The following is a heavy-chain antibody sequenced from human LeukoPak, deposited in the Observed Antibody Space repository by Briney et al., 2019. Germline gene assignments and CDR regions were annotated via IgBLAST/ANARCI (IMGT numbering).Heavy chain of an antibody. CDR1: GFTFSSYS. V-gene: IGHV3-48*01. J-gene: IGHJ4*02. CDR3: AREDGITAAGVDY. CDR2: ISSSSSTI. Sequence: GGSLRLSCAASGFTFSSYSMNWVRQAPGKGLEWVSYISSSSSTIYYADSVKGRFTISRDNSKYTLYLQMNYLSRDDTAVYYCAREDGITAAGVDYWGQGTLVTVSS. D-gene: IGHD6-13*01.